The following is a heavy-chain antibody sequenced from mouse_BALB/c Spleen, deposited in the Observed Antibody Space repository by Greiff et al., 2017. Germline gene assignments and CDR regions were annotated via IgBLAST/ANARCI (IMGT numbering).Heavy chain of an antibody. J-gene: IGHJ3*01. CDR2: ISSGGSTI. Sequence: EVKVVESGGGLVQPGGSRKLSCAASGFTFSSFGMHWVRQAPEKGLEWVAYISSGGSTIYYADTVKGRFTISRDNPKNSLFLQMTSLRSEDTAMYYCESGEAYYRYDGVFAYWGQGTLVTVSA. CDR1: GFTFSSFG. D-gene: IGHD2-14*01. V-gene: IGHV5-17*02. CDR3: ESGEAYYRYDGVFAY.